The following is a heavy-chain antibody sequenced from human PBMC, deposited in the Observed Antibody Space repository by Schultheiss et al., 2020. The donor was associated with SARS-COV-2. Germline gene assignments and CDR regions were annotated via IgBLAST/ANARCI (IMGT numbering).Heavy chain of an antibody. V-gene: IGHV3-23*01. CDR3: AKGYPDYGVY. CDR2: ISGSGANT. Sequence: GGSLRLSRAASGFTFSSYGMHWVRQAPGKGLEWVSSISGSGANTWYADSLMGRFTISKDKSKKTLYLQMNSLRVEDTAVYYCAKGYPDYGVYWGQGTLVTVAS. J-gene: IGHJ4*02. D-gene: IGHD4-17*01. CDR1: GFTFSSYG.